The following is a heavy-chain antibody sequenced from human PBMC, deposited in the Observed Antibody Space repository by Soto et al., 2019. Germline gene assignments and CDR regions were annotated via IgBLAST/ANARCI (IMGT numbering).Heavy chain of an antibody. CDR1: GYSVTSGSC. J-gene: IGHJ4*02. D-gene: IGHD2-21*01. CDR2: VYLSGHT. V-gene: IGHV4-38-2*02. CDR3: ARARILGSGNLVDF. Sequence: PSETLSLTCTVSGYSVTSGSCWGWFRQPPEKGLEWIGSVYLSGHTYHNPSLMSRVTISIDTSKYQFSLKLTSVTVADTAVYYCARARILGSGNLVDFWGLGDLVTVSS.